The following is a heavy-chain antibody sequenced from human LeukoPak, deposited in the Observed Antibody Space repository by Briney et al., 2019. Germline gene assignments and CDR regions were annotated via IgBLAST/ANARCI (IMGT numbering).Heavy chain of an antibody. CDR3: ARGDTWEYCSSTSCYLYAFDI. CDR2: IIPIFGTA. J-gene: IGHJ3*02. CDR1: GGTFSSYA. D-gene: IGHD2-2*01. V-gene: IGHV1-69*01. Sequence: GSSVKVSCKASGGTFSSYAISWVRQAPGQGLEWMGGIIPIFGTANYAQKFQGRVTITADESTSTAYMELSSLRSEDTAVYYCARGDTWEYCSSTSCYLYAFDIWGQGTMVTVPS.